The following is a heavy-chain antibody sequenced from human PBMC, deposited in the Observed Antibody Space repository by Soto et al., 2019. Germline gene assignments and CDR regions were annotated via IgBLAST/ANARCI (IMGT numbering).Heavy chain of an antibody. V-gene: IGHV3-23*01. CDR3: AKRVAAYGGNAHRYGWYFDL. CDR1: GFTFSSYA. D-gene: IGHD2-15*01. CDR2: ISGGGGST. J-gene: IGHJ2*01. Sequence: EVQLLESGGGLVQPGGSLRLSCAASGFTFSSYAMSWVRQAPGKGLEWVSAISGGGGSTYYADSVKGRFTISRDNSKNTLYLQMNSLRAEDTAVYYCAKRVAAYGGNAHRYGWYFDLWGRGTLVTVSS.